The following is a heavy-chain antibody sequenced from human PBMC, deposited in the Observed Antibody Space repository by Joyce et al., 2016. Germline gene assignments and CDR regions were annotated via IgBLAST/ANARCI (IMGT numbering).Heavy chain of an antibody. V-gene: IGHV3-7*03. D-gene: IGHD6-13*01. CDR2: INEDGSEK. Sequence: EVYLVESGGGLVQPGGSLRLSCAASGFSFRYFWLDWVRQAPGKGLEWVAQINEDGSEKNYMDSLRGRFTISRDNAKNSVDLQINSLRVEDTAVYYCTRGSGTGWFDPWGQGTLVTVS. CDR3: TRGSGTGWFDP. CDR1: GFSFRYFW. J-gene: IGHJ5*02.